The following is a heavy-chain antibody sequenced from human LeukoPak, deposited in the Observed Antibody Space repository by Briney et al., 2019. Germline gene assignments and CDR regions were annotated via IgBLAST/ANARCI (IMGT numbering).Heavy chain of an antibody. J-gene: IGHJ4*02. CDR1: RFVFSNYG. CDR2: IWDGGRKK. V-gene: IGHV3-33*01. Sequence: GRSLRLSCIASRFVFSNYGMHWVRQDPGKGSEWVAAIWDGGRKKYYADSVKGRFTISRDNSKKTLYLQMNSLRVEDTAVYYCVRDGPRAYCGGDCYPDFDYWGQGTMVTVSS. CDR3: VRDGPRAYCGGDCYPDFDY. D-gene: IGHD2-21*02.